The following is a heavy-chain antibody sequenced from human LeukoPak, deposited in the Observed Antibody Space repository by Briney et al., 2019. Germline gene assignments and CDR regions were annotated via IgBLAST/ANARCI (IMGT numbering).Heavy chain of an antibody. D-gene: IGHD6-19*01. CDR3: ARVRQWLAWGYYYYCMDV. CDR2: IYYSGST. J-gene: IGHJ6*03. CDR1: GGSISSYY. Sequence: SETLSLTCTVSGGSISSYYWSWIRQPPGKGLEWIGYIYYSGSTNYNPSLKSRVTISVDTSKNQFSLKLSSVTAADTAVYYCARVRQWLAWGYYYYCMDVWGKGTTVTVSS. V-gene: IGHV4-59*01.